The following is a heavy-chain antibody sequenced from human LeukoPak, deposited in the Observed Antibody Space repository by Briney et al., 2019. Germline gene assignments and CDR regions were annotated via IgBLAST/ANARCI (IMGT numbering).Heavy chain of an antibody. J-gene: IGHJ3*02. CDR3: ARDRFAAAMDSSALAI. Sequence: PETLSLICTVFGGSITSYYWSWIRQPAGKGLEWIGRIYTSGSTNYNPSLKSRVTISVDKSKNQFSLKLSSVTAADTAVYYCARDRFAAAMDSSALAISGRGTRVTVSS. CDR1: GGSITSYY. CDR2: IYTSGST. D-gene: IGHD5-18*01. V-gene: IGHV4-4*07.